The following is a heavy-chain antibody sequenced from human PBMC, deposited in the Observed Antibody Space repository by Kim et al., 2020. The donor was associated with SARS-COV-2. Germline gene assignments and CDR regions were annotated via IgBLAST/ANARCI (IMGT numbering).Heavy chain of an antibody. CDR2: IYTSGST. J-gene: IGHJ3*02. CDR3: ARDLPGEMATTNAFDI. D-gene: IGHD5-12*01. Sequence: SETLSLTCTVSGGSISSGSYYWSWIRQPAGKGLEWIGRIYTSGSTNYNPSLKSRVTISVDTSKNQFSLKLSSVTAADTAVYYCARDLPGEMATTNAFDIWGQGTMDTVSS. V-gene: IGHV4-61*02. CDR1: GGSISSGSYY.